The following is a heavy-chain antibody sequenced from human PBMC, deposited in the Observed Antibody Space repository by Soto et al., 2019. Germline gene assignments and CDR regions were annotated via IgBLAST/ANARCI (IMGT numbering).Heavy chain of an antibody. CDR2: FDPEDGET. CDR1: GYTLTELS. V-gene: IGHV1-24*01. J-gene: IGHJ4*02. Sequence: GASVKVSCKVSGYTLTELSMHWVRQAPGKGLEWMGGFDPEDGETIYAQKFQGRVTMTEDTSTDTAYMELSSLRSEDTAVYYCATDSYGDYARGPYYFDYWGQGTLVTVSS. CDR3: ATDSYGDYARGPYYFDY. D-gene: IGHD4-17*01.